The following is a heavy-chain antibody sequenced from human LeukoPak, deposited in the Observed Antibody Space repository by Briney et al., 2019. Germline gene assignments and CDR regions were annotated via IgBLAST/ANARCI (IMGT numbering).Heavy chain of an antibody. CDR3: GRFCIAVGDTFDY. CDR2: IYYSGST. D-gene: IGHD6-19*01. V-gene: IGHV4-39*01. CDR1: GGSISSSSYY. Sequence: SETLSLTCTVSGGSISSSSYYWGWIRQPPGKGLEWIGSIYYSGSTYYNPSLKSRVTISVDTSKNQFSLKLSSVTAADTAVYYCGRFCIAVGDTFDYWGQGTLVTVSS. J-gene: IGHJ4*02.